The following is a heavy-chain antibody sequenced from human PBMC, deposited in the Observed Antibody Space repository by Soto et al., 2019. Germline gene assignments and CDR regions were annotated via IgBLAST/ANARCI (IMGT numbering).Heavy chain of an antibody. J-gene: IGHJ4*02. CDR1: GFSLSTSGVG. D-gene: IGHD5-12*01. Sequence: QITLKESGPTLVKPTQTLTLTCTFSGFSLSTSGVGVGWIRQPPGKALEWLALIYWDDDKRYSPSLKSRLTITKDTSKNQLVLTMTNMDPVYTATYSCAHSPVVWNIVATSYYFAYGGQGTLVTVSS. CDR3: AHSPVVWNIVATSYYFAY. V-gene: IGHV2-5*02. CDR2: IYWDDDK.